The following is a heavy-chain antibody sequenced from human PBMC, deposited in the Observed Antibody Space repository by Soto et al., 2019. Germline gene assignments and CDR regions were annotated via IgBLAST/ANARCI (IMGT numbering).Heavy chain of an antibody. Sequence: GGSLRLSCAASGFAFSGYYMNWVRQAPGKGLEWISYISSSSRTIYYADSVEGRFTISRDNAKNSLYLQMDSLRAEDTAVYYCARATGYSYPFDYWGQGTLVTVSS. CDR1: GFAFSGYY. V-gene: IGHV3-48*01. CDR3: ARATGYSYPFDY. J-gene: IGHJ4*02. CDR2: ISSSSRTI. D-gene: IGHD5-18*01.